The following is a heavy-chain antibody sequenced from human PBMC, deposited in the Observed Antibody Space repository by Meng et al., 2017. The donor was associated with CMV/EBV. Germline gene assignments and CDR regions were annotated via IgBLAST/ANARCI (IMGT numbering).Heavy chain of an antibody. CDR1: GFMFSDYG. CDR2: ILKDGSDK. Sequence: QVHLGGSGGGWVQPGRSLRLSWSVSGFMFSDYGMHWVRQAPGKAPEWVAFILKDGSDKFYRDSVKGRFTISRDPGKNTLYLQMDSLRPEDTAIYYCVRDGDSSNWPLDYWGQGTLVTVSS. J-gene: IGHJ4*02. V-gene: IGHV3-30*03. CDR3: VRDGDSSNWPLDY. D-gene: IGHD6-13*01.